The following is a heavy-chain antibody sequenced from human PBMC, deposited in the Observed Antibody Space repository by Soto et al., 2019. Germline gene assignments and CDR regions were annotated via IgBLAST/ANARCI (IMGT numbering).Heavy chain of an antibody. D-gene: IGHD3-3*01. CDR2: ISAYNGNT. CDR1: GYTLTELS. V-gene: IGHV1-18*01. J-gene: IGHJ4*02. CDR3: ARAGSDFWSGSLVHFDY. Sequence: ASVKVSCKVSGYTLTELSMHWVRQAPGQGLEWMGWISAYNGNTNYAQKLQGRVTMTTDTSTSTAYMELRSLRSDDTAVYYWARAGSDFWSGSLVHFDYWGQGTLVPVSS.